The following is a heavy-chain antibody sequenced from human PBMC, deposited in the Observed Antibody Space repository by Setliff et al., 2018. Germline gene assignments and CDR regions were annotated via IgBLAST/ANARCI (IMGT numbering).Heavy chain of an antibody. CDR3: ARVESMVRGKNILRHFDY. CDR1: GYTFSNYG. V-gene: IGHV1-18*01. CDR2: VTVYNGNT. J-gene: IGHJ4*02. Sequence: ASVKVSCKASGYTFSNYGVTWVRQAPGQGLEWMGWVTVYNGNTKYAQNLQGRLTLTTDISTSTAYMELGCLTTDDTAVYYCARVESMVRGKNILRHFDYWGQGIQVTVSS. D-gene: IGHD3-10*01.